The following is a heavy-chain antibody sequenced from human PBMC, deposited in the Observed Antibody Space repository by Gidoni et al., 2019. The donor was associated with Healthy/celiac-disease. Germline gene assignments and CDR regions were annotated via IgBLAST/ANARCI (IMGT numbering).Heavy chain of an antibody. J-gene: IGHJ4*02. CDR3: AKDRTHSGGHYYFDY. Sequence: EVQLLQSGGGWVQPGRALSLTCASPAFTFTSYAMSMVCQAPGNGLEWVTDISGSGGSTYYADSVKGRYTISRDNSKNTLYLQMNSMRAEDTAVYYCAKDRTHSGGHYYFDYWGQGTLVTVSS. CDR1: AFTFTSYA. V-gene: IGHV3-23*01. CDR2: ISGSGGST. D-gene: IGHD6-19*01.